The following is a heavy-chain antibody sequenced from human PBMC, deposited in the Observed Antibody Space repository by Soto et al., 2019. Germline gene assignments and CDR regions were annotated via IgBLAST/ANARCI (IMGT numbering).Heavy chain of an antibody. Sequence: ASVKVSCKASGYTFTSYGISWVRQAPGQGLEWMGWISAYNGNTNYAQKLQGRVTMTTDTSTSTAYMELRSLRSDDTAVYYCARDQLDVGVVVVTAATQSDAFDIWGQGTMVTVSS. D-gene: IGHD2-2*01. CDR2: ISAYNGNT. CDR3: ARDQLDVGVVVVTAATQSDAFDI. V-gene: IGHV1-18*01. CDR1: GYTFTSYG. J-gene: IGHJ3*02.